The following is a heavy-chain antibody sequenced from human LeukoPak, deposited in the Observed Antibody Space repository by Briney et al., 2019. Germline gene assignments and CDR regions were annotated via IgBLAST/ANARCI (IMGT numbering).Heavy chain of an antibody. CDR2: IYYSGRT. CDR1: GGSISSSSYY. J-gene: IGHJ5*02. V-gene: IGHV4-39*07. Sequence: PSETLSLTCTVSGGSISSSSYYWGWIRQPPGKGLERIGNIYYSGRTYYNPALKSRVTISVGTSKNQFSLKLSAVTAADSFVFFYAREYYDFWSGDYMGNWFYPWGQGNLVTVSS. CDR3: AREYYDFWSGDYMGNWFYP. D-gene: IGHD3-3*01.